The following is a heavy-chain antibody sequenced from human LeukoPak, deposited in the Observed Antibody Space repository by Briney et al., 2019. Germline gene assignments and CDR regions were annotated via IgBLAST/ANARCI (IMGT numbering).Heavy chain of an antibody. CDR2: INHSGST. CDR3: AQQRGFGEFPSDWFDP. V-gene: IGHV4-34*01. Sequence: PSETLSLTCAVYGGSLSGYYWSWIRQPPGKGLEWIGEINHSGSTNYNPSLKSRVTISVDTSKNQFSLKLSSVTAADTAVYYCAQQRGFGEFPSDWFDPWGQGTLVTVSS. J-gene: IGHJ5*02. CDR1: GGSLSGYY. D-gene: IGHD3-10*01.